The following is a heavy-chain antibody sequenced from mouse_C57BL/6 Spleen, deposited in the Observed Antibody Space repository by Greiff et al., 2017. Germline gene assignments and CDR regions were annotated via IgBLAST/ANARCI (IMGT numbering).Heavy chain of an antibody. CDR1: GYTFTSYW. CDR2: IYPSDSET. CDR3: ARPIYYGNYPFAY. J-gene: IGHJ3*01. D-gene: IGHD2-1*01. V-gene: IGHV1-61*01. Sequence: QVQLQQPGAELVRPGSSVKLSCKASGYTFTSYWMDWVKQRPGQGLEWIGNIYPSDSETHYNQKFKDKATLTVDTSSSTAYMQLSSLTSEDSAVYYCARPIYYGNYPFAYWGQGTLVTVSA.